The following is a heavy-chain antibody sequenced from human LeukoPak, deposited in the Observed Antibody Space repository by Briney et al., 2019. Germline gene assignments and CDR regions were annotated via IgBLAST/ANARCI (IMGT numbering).Heavy chain of an antibody. CDR3: ARGQGYQLPPDY. J-gene: IGHJ4*02. CDR2: ISYDGSNK. Sequence: HAGGSLRLSCAASGFTFSSYSMNWVRQAPGKGLEWVAVISYDGSNKYYADSVKGRFTISRDNSKNTLYLQMNSLRAEDTAVYYCARGQGYQLPPDYWGQGTLVTVSS. V-gene: IGHV3-30*03. CDR1: GFTFSSYS. D-gene: IGHD2-2*01.